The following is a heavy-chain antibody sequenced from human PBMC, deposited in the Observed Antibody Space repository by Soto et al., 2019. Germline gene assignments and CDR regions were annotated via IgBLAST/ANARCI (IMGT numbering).Heavy chain of an antibody. CDR3: ASSIAVAGFDY. D-gene: IGHD6-19*01. J-gene: IGHJ4*02. V-gene: IGHV4-4*02. Sequence: QVQLQESGPGLVKPSGTLSLTCAVSGGSISNNKWWSWVRQPPGKGLEWMGEIHHGGNTNYNPSLQSRVTISVDKSKNQFSLRLSSVTAADTAVYYCASSIAVAGFDYWGQGTLVTVSS. CDR1: GGSISNNKW. CDR2: IHHGGNT.